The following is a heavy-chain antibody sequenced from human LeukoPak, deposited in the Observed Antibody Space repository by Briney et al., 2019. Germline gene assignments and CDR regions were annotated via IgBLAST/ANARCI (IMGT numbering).Heavy chain of an antibody. Sequence: PGKSLGLSCAASGFTFSNYAMHWARQAPGKGLEWVAFISHDRSNSCHADSVKGRFTISRDNSKNTLYLQMNSLTDEDTAVYYCARDLSGSYMSDYWGQGTLVTVSS. J-gene: IGHJ4*02. CDR3: ARDLSGSYMSDY. V-gene: IGHV3-30-3*01. CDR1: GFTFSNYA. CDR2: ISHDRSNS. D-gene: IGHD3-10*01.